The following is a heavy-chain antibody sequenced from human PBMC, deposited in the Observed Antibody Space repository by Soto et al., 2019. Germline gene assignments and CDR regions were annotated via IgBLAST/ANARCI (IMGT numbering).Heavy chain of an antibody. CDR1: GFSFSNSG. V-gene: IGHV3-33*01. CDR3: AREWRSGSYYFDY. Sequence: GGSLRLSCAASGFSFSNSGMHWVRQAPGKGLEWVAVIWYDGSNKYYADSVKGRFTVSRDNSKNTLYLQMNCLRAEDTAVYYCAREWRSGSYYFDYWGQGTLVTVSS. CDR2: IWYDGSNK. D-gene: IGHD6-19*01. J-gene: IGHJ4*02.